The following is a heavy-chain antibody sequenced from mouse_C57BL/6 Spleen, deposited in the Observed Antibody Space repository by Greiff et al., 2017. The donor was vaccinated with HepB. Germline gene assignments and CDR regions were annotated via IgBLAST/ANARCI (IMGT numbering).Heavy chain of an antibody. J-gene: IGHJ2*01. CDR1: GYTFTSYW. CDR3: ARHYYGSREYFDY. Sequence: QVQLKQSGAELAKPGASVKLSCKASGYTFTSYWMHWVKQRPGQGLEWIGYINPSSGYTKYNQKFKDKATLTADKSSSTAYMQLSSLTYEDSAVYYCARHYYGSREYFDYWGQGTTLTVSS. CDR2: INPSSGYT. V-gene: IGHV1-7*01. D-gene: IGHD1-1*01.